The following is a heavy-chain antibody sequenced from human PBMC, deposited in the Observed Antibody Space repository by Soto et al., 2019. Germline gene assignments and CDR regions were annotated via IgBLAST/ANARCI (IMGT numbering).Heavy chain of an antibody. CDR2: IVVGSGNT. Sequence: VASVKVSCKASGCTFTSSAVQWVRQARGQRLEWIGWIVVGSGNTNYAQKFQERVTITRDMSTSTAYMELSSLRSEDTAVYYCAASPYYYYGMDVWGQGTTVTVSS. V-gene: IGHV1-58*01. CDR1: GCTFTSSA. J-gene: IGHJ6*02. CDR3: AASPYYYYGMDV.